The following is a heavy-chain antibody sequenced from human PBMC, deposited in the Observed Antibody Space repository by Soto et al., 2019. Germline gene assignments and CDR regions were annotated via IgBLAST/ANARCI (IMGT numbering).Heavy chain of an antibody. J-gene: IGHJ6*02. CDR3: NTVRFGYSYIMDV. CDR1: GFTFSNAW. Sequence: GSLRLSCAASGFTFSNAWMSWVRQAPGKGLEWVGRIKSKTDGGTTDYAAPVKGRFTIPRDDSKNTLYLQMNSLKTEDTAVYYCNTVRFGYSYIMDVWGQGTTVTVSS. V-gene: IGHV3-15*01. CDR2: IKSKTDGGTT. D-gene: IGHD5-18*01.